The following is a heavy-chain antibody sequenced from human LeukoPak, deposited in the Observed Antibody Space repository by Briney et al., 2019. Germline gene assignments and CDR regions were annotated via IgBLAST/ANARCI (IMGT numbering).Heavy chain of an antibody. D-gene: IGHD2-2*01. Sequence: SETLSLTCAVYGGPFSGYYWSWIRQPPGKGLEWIGEINHSGSTNYNPSLKSRVTISVDTSKNQFSLKLSSVTAADTAVYYCARLLVVPAAMQVYYYYYYMDVWGKGTTVTVSS. CDR3: ARLLVVPAAMQVYYYYYYMDV. V-gene: IGHV4-34*01. CDR1: GGPFSGYY. CDR2: INHSGST. J-gene: IGHJ6*03.